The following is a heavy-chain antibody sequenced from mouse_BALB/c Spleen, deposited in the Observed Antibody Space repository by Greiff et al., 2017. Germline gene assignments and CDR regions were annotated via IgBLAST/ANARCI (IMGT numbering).Heavy chain of an antibody. J-gene: IGHJ4*01. Sequence: VQVVESGPGLVAPSQSLSITCTVSGFSLTSYGVHWVRQPPGKGLEWLGVIWAGGSTNYNSALMSRLSISKDNSKSQVFLKMNSLQTDDTAMYYCARNYYGSSPYAMDYWGQGTSVTVSS. CDR2: IWAGGST. V-gene: IGHV2-9*02. CDR3: ARNYYGSSPYAMDY. CDR1: GFSLTSYG. D-gene: IGHD1-1*01.